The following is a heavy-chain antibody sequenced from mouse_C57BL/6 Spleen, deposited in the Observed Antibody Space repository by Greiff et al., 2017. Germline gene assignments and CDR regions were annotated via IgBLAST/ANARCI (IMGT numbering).Heavy chain of an antibody. CDR1: GYTFTRYW. CDR2: IDPSDSYT. CDR3: ARRGLRSYFDY. J-gene: IGHJ2*01. Sequence: QVQLQQPGAELVMPGASVKLSCKASGYTFTRYWMHWVKQRPGQGLEWIGEIDPSDSYTNYNQKFKGKSTLTVDKSSSTAYMQLSSLTSEDSAVYYCARRGLRSYFDYWGQGTTLTVSS. V-gene: IGHV1-69*01. D-gene: IGHD1-1*01.